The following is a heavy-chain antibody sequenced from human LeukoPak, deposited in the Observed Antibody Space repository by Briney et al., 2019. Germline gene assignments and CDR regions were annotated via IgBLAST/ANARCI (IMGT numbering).Heavy chain of an antibody. D-gene: IGHD6-19*01. CDR3: ARGKEPVAGSLSHFDY. J-gene: IGHJ4*02. V-gene: IGHV3-48*03. CDR2: ISSSGSKI. Sequence: PGGSLRLSCAASGFTFSTYEMNWVRQAPGKGLEWVSYISSSGSKIYYADSVKGRFTISRDNAKNSLYLQMNSLRAEDTAVYYCARGKEPVAGSLSHFDYWGQGTLVTVSS. CDR1: GFTFSTYE.